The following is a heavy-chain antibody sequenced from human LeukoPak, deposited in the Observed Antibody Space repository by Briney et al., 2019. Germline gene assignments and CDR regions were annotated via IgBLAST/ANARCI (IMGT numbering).Heavy chain of an antibody. J-gene: IGHJ6*02. V-gene: IGHV3-53*01. CDR3: ATGHCSSSTCPLNYYGMDV. Sequence: GGSLRLSCAASGFTVSSNYMSWVRQAPGKGLEWVSVIYSGGSTYYADSVKGRFTISRDNSKNTLYLQMNSLRAADTAVYYCATGHCSSSTCPLNYYGMDVWGQGTTVTVSS. CDR2: IYSGGST. D-gene: IGHD2-2*01. CDR1: GFTVSSNY.